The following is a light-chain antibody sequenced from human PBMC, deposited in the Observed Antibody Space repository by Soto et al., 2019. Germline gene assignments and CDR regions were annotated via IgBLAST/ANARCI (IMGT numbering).Light chain of an antibody. CDR1: SSDVGGYNY. V-gene: IGLV2-14*01. Sequence: ALTQPASVSGSPGQPITISCTGTSSDVGGYNYVSWYQQHPGKAPKLMIYDVTNRPSGVSNRFSGSKSGNTASLTISGLQAEDEADYYCSSYTSSSTPLVFGGGTKLTVL. CDR2: DVT. J-gene: IGLJ3*02. CDR3: SSYTSSSTPLV.